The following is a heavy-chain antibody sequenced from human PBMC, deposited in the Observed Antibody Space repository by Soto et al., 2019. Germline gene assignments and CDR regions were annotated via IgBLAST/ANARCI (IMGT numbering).Heavy chain of an antibody. Sequence: GGSLRLSCSASGFTFGIYAMHWVRQAPGKGLEWVAVISYDGSNKYYADSVKGRFTISRDNSKNTLYLQMNSLRAEDTAVYYCARAVSSSYDYYYYYGMDVWGQGTTVTVSS. D-gene: IGHD6-13*01. CDR1: GFTFGIYA. V-gene: IGHV3-30-3*01. CDR3: ARAVSSSYDYYYYYGMDV. J-gene: IGHJ6*02. CDR2: ISYDGSNK.